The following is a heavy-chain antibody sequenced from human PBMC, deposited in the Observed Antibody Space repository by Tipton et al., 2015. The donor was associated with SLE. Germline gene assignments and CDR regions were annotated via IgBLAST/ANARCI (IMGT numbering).Heavy chain of an antibody. CDR3: ASGWGDP. CDR2: IKEDGSEK. V-gene: IGHV3-7*03. D-gene: IGHD2-2*03. J-gene: IGHJ5*02. CDR1: GFSFSSYW. Sequence: SLRLSCAASGFSFSSYWTSWVRQSPGKGLEYVAVIKEDGSEKYYVDSVKGRFTISRDNAKNSLYLQMNSLRVKDTAVYYCASGWGDPWGQGTLVTVSS.